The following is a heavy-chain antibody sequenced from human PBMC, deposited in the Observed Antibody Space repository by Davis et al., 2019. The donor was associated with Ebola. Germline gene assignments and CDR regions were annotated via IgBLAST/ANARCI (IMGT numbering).Heavy chain of an antibody. V-gene: IGHV3-30*03. Sequence: GESLKISCAASGFTFRSDGTHRLCQAPGKELYWVAVISYEGSNKYYADTVEGRFTISRENSKNTLYLQMNSLRDEDTAVYYCARGEWGSYGYVGYYYYGMDVWGQGTTVTVSS. J-gene: IGHJ6*02. CDR2: ISYEGSNK. CDR1: GFTFRSDG. D-gene: IGHD5-18*01. CDR3: ARGEWGSYGYVGYYYYGMDV.